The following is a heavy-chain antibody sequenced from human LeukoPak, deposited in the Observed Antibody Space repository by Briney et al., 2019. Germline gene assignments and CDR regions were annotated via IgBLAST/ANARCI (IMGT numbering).Heavy chain of an antibody. CDR1: GGSIITTNW. J-gene: IGHJ4*02. CDR3: TRESGAFSPFGF. D-gene: IGHD1-26*01. CDR2: VHLNGAT. Sequence: SGTLSLTCGVSGGSIITTNWWSWVRQPPGKGLEWIGEVHLNGATNYSPSLESRVSMSIDKSKNQLSLKLSSVTAANTATYYCTRESGAFSPFGFWGQGTLVTVSS. V-gene: IGHV4-4*02.